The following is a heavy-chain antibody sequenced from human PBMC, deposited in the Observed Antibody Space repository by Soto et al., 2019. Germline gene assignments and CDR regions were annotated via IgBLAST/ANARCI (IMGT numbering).Heavy chain of an antibody. CDR3: ARDPEVWEMATITSHFDY. Sequence: QVQLVESGGGVVQPGRSLRLSCAASGFTFSSYGMHWVRQAPGKGLEWVAVIWYDGSNKYYADSVKGRFTISRDNSKNRLYLQMNSLRAEDTAVYYCARDPEVWEMATITSHFDYWGQGTLVTVSS. D-gene: IGHD5-12*01. V-gene: IGHV3-33*01. CDR1: GFTFSSYG. J-gene: IGHJ4*02. CDR2: IWYDGSNK.